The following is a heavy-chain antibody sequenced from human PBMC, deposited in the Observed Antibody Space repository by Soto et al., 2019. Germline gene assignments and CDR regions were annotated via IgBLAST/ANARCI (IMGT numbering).Heavy chain of an antibody. CDR3: ARDTGDGTFDF. J-gene: IGHJ4*02. V-gene: IGHV1-3*01. Sequence: SVKVYCKASVYTFSSYAMHWVRQAPGQRLEWMGWINAGYGNTKSSQKFQDRVTISRDTSGSTGYMELTSLRSEDKAVYYCARDTGDGTFDFWGQGTLVTGSS. D-gene: IGHD7-27*01. CDR2: INAGYGNT. CDR1: VYTFSSYA.